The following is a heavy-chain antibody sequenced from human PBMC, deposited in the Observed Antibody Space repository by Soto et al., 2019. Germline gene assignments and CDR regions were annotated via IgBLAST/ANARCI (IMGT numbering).Heavy chain of an antibody. CDR1: GGSLSSYY. CDR3: ATLRGLGVVSPYFDY. V-gene: IGHV4-59*08. Sequence: TSETLSLTCTVSGGSLSSYYWSWIRQPPGKGLEWIGYIYYSGSTNYNPSLKSRVTISVDTSKNQFSLKLSSVTAADTAVYFCATLRGLGVVSPYFDYWGQGLMVTVS. CDR2: IYYSGST. J-gene: IGHJ4*02. D-gene: IGHD3-10*01.